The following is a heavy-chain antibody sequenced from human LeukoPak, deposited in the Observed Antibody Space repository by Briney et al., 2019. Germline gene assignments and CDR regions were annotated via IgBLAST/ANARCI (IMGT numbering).Heavy chain of an antibody. D-gene: IGHD2-21*02. CDR1: GFTFSGAW. J-gene: IGHJ4*02. CDR3: ARDPVVVTAIRVVDSSGYQDY. V-gene: IGHV3-7*01. Sequence: GGSLRLSCTASGFTFSGAWMTWVRQAPGKGLEWVANIREDGTEKNYVDSVKGRFTISRDNAKNSLYLQMNSLRAEDTAVYYCARDPVVVTAIRVVDSSGYQDYWGQGTLVTVSS. CDR2: IREDGTEK.